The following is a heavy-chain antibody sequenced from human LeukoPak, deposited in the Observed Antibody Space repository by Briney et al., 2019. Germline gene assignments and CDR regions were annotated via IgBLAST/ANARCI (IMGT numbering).Heavy chain of an antibody. CDR3: AITYYYDSSGYRE. V-gene: IGHV4-38-2*02. CDR2: IYHSGST. CDR1: GYSISSGYY. J-gene: IGHJ4*02. D-gene: IGHD3-22*01. Sequence: SETLSLTCTVSGYSISSGYYWGWIRQPPGKGLEWIGSIYHSGSTYYNPSLKSRVTISVDTSKNQFSLKLSSVTAADTAVYYCAITYYYDSSGYREWGQGTLITVSS.